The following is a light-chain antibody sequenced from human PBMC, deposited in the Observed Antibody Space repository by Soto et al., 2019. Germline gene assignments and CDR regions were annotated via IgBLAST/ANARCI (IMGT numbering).Light chain of an antibody. Sequence: QSVLTQPTSASGTPGQRVTISCSGSDSNIGSNTVNWYQQVPGTAPKLLIYSNSQRPSGVPDRFSGSKSGTSASLAISGLQSEDEGDYYCAAWDDSLNGRAVFGGGTKLIVL. CDR2: SNS. J-gene: IGLJ3*02. V-gene: IGLV1-44*01. CDR1: DSNIGSNT. CDR3: AAWDDSLNGRAV.